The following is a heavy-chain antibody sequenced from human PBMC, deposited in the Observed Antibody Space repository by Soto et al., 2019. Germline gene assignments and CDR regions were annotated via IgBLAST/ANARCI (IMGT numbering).Heavy chain of an antibody. V-gene: IGHV3-23*04. D-gene: IGHD4-17*01. CDR2: ISGSGGST. J-gene: IGHJ4*02. Sequence: EVQLVESGGVLVQPGGSRRLSCAASGFTFSSYAMSWVRQAPGKGLEWVSAISGSGGSTYYADSVKGRFTISRDNSKNALYLQMNSLRAEDTAVYYCANDLDYGGNRPVQYSFDYWGQGTLVTVSS. CDR3: ANDLDYGGNRPVQYSFDY. CDR1: GFTFSSYA.